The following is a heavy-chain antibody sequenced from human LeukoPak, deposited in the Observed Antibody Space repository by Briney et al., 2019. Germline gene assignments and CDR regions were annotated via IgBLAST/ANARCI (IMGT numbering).Heavy chain of an antibody. CDR1: GYTFTSYY. J-gene: IGHJ4*02. D-gene: IGHD6-6*01. V-gene: IGHV1-46*01. Sequence: ASVKVSCKASGYTFTSYYMHWVRQAPGQGLEWMGIINPSGGSTSYAQKFQGRVTMTRDMSTSTVYTELRSLRSDDTAFYYCARRTYSSSSSLFDYWGQGTLVTVSS. CDR2: INPSGGST. CDR3: ARRTYSSSSSLFDY.